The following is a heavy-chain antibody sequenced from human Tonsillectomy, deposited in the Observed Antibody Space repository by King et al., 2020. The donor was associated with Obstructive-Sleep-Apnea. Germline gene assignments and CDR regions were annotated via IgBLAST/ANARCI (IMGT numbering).Heavy chain of an antibody. CDR1: GGSFSDYY. J-gene: IGHJ6*02. V-gene: IGHV4-34*01. D-gene: IGHD3-3*01. CDR3: ARVRRPFGVVITVYYGMDV. CDR2: INHSGST. Sequence: VQLQQWGAGLLKPSETLSLTCAVHGGSFSDYYWSWIRQPPGKGLEWIGEINHSGSTNYIPSLKSRVTISVDTSKNQFSLKLSSVTAADTAVYYCARVRRPFGVVITVYYGMDVWGQGTTVTVSS.